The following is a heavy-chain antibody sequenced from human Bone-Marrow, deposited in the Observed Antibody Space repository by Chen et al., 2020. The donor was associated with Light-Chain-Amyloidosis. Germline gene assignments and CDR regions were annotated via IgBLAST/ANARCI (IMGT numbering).Heavy chain of an antibody. CDR2: IYPADSDA. J-gene: IGHJ4*02. V-gene: IGHV5-51*01. CDR3: ARRRDGYNFDY. Sequence: EVQLEQSGPEVKKPGESLKISCKGSGYTFPNYWIGWVRQMPGKGLEWMGVIYPADSDARYSPSVEGQVTISADESITTAYLQWRSLKASDTAMYYCARRRDGYNFDYWGQGTLVTVSS. D-gene: IGHD5-12*01. CDR1: GYTFPNYW.